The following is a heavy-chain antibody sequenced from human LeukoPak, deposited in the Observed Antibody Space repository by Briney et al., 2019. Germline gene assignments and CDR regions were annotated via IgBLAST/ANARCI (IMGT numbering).Heavy chain of an antibody. Sequence: GGSLRLSCAASGFTFNSYAMSWVRQAPGKGLEWVSVICGSGDSTYYADSVKGRFTISRDNSKNTLYLQMNSLRAEDTAVYYCAKDRWGYCDSSGYYDYWGQGTLVTVSS. CDR3: AKDRWGYCDSSGYYDY. CDR1: GFTFNSYA. D-gene: IGHD3-22*01. CDR2: ICGSGDST. V-gene: IGHV3-23*01. J-gene: IGHJ4*02.